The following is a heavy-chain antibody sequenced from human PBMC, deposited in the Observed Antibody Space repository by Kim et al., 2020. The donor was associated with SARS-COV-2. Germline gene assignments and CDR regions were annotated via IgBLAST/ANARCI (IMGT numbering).Heavy chain of an antibody. CDR1: GGSINNRSYY. D-gene: IGHD3-16*01. V-gene: IGHV4-61*01. CDR3: ARNWLLSMLGFDL. Sequence: SETLSLTCTVSGGSINNRSYYWGWIRQPPGKGLEFVGYTLYSGSTNYSPSLQSRVTISVDTSKNQFSLKLTSVTAADTAVYYCARNWLLSMLGFDLWGQGTKV. J-gene: IGHJ3*01. CDR2: TLYSGST.